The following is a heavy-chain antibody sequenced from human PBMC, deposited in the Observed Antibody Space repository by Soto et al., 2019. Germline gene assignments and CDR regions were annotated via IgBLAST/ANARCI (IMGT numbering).Heavy chain of an antibody. CDR1: GYTYNNYD. J-gene: IGHJ4*02. V-gene: IGHV1-18*01. Sequence: ASVKVSCKASGYTYNNYDINWVRQAPGQGLEWMGWISAYNGNTNYAQKLQGRVTMTTDTSTSTAYMELRSLRSDDTAVYYCARDSPPVDYWGQGTLVTVSS. CDR3: ARDSPPVDY. CDR2: ISAYNGNT.